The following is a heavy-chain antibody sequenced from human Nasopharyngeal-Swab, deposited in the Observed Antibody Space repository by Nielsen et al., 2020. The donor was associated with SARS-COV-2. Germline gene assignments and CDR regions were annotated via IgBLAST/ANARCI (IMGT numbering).Heavy chain of an antibody. D-gene: IGHD6-19*01. Sequence: SETLSLTCTVSGGSISSYCWSWIRQPPGKGLEWIGYIYYSGSTNYNPSLKSRVTISVDTSKNQFSLKLSSVTAADTAVYYCARDGYSSGWYGRDYYYYMDVWGKGTTVTVSS. V-gene: IGHV4-59*01. CDR1: GGSISSYC. CDR3: ARDGYSSGWYGRDYYYYMDV. J-gene: IGHJ6*03. CDR2: IYYSGST.